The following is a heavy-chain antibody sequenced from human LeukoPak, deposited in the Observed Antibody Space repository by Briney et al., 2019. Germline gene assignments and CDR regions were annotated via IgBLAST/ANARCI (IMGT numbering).Heavy chain of an antibody. CDR2: ISSSSSYI. V-gene: IGHV3-21*01. CDR3: ARDLLPYQTAVNFDY. J-gene: IGHJ4*02. Sequence: GGSLRLSCAASGFTFSSYSMKWVRQAPGKGLEWVSSISSSSSYIYYADSVKGRFTISRDNAKNSLYLQMNSLRAEDTAVYYCARDLLPYQTAVNFDYWGQGTLVTVSS. CDR1: GFTFSSYS. D-gene: IGHD2-2*01.